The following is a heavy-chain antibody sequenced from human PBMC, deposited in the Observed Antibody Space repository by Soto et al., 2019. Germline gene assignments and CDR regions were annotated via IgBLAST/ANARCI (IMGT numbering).Heavy chain of an antibody. CDR3: AIDYYDSSGKDY. V-gene: IGHV1-69*02. Sequence: QVQLVQSGAEVKKPGSSVKVSCKASGGTFSSYTISWVRQAPGQGLEWMGRIIPILGIANYAQKFQGRVTITADKSTSTVYMELSSLRSEDTAVYYCAIDYYDSSGKDYWGQGTLVTVSS. CDR2: IIPILGIA. CDR1: GGTFSSYT. D-gene: IGHD3-22*01. J-gene: IGHJ4*02.